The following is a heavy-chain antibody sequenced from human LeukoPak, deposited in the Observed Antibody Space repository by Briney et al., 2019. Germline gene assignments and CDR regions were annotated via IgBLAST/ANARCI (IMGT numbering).Heavy chain of an antibody. J-gene: IGHJ3*02. CDR1: GYTFTCYD. D-gene: IGHD3-22*01. CDR2: MNPNSGNT. CDR3: ARSYYYDSSGRTDAFDI. Sequence: ASVKVSCKASGYTFTCYDINWVRQATGQGLEWMGWMNPNSGNTGYAQKFQGRVTMTRNTSISTAYMELSSLRSEDTAVYYCARSYYYDSSGRTDAFDIWGQGTMVTVSS. V-gene: IGHV1-8*01.